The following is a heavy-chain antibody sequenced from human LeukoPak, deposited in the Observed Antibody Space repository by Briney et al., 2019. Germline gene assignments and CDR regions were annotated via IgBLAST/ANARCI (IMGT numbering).Heavy chain of an antibody. CDR1: GGSISSGGYY. J-gene: IGHJ5*02. CDR3: ARKGGYPGWFDP. Sequence: SETLSLTCTVPGGSISSGGYYWSWIRQHPGKGLEWIGYIYYSGSTYYNPSLKSRVTISVDTSKNQFSLKLSSVTAADTAVYCCARKGGYPGWFDPWGQGTLVTVSS. V-gene: IGHV4-31*03. D-gene: IGHD5-12*01. CDR2: IYYSGST.